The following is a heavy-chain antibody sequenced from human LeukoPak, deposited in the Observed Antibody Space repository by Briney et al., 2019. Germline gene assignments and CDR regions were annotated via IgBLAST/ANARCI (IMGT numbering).Heavy chain of an antibody. D-gene: IGHD6-13*01. Sequence: SETLSLTCTVSGGSISSYYWSWIRQPAGKGLEWIGRIYTSGSTNYNPSLKSRVTISVDKSKNQFSLKLSSVTAADTAVYYCARDSGPYSSSWYXPVYYYYMDVWGKGTTVTVSS. V-gene: IGHV4-4*07. CDR2: IYTSGST. J-gene: IGHJ6*03. CDR3: ARDSGPYSSSWYXPVYYYYMDV. CDR1: GGSISSYY.